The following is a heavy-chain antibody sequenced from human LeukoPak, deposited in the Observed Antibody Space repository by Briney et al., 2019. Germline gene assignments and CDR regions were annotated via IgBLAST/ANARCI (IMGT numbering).Heavy chain of an antibody. CDR2: IWYEGSNK. D-gene: IGHD6-19*01. CDR1: GFTFSSYG. V-gene: IGHV3-33*06. Sequence: PGRSLRPSCAASGFTFSSYGMHWVRQAPGKGLEGVAVIWYEGSNKYYADSVKGRFTISRDNSKNTLYMQMNSLRAEDTAVYYCAKASGSGWYKEGRWFDPWGQGTLVTVSS. CDR3: AKASGSGWYKEGRWFDP. J-gene: IGHJ5*02.